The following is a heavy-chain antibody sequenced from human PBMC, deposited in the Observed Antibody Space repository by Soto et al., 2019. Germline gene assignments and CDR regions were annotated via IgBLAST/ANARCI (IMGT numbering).Heavy chain of an antibody. CDR1: GYTFTSYA. CDR3: ARRLWFGEFDY. Sequence: QVQLVQSGAEVKKPGASVKVSCKASGYTFTSYAMHWVRQAPGQRLEWMGWINAGNGNTKYSQKFQGRVTITRDTSASTDYKELSSLRSEDTAVYYCARRLWFGEFDYWGQGTLVTVSS. D-gene: IGHD3-10*01. V-gene: IGHV1-3*01. CDR2: INAGNGNT. J-gene: IGHJ4*02.